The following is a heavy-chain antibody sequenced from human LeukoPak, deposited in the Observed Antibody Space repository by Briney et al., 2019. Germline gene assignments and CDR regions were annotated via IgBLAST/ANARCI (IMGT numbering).Heavy chain of an antibody. Sequence: ASVKVSCKASGYTFTGYYMHWVRQAPGQGLEWMGWINPNSGGTNYAQKFQGRVTMTRDTSISTAYMELSRLRSDDTAVYYCARAQKASYYSIDNWLDPWGQGALVTVSS. CDR3: ARAQKASYYSIDNWLDP. CDR1: GYTFTGYY. D-gene: IGHD3-10*01. J-gene: IGHJ5*02. V-gene: IGHV1-2*02. CDR2: INPNSGGT.